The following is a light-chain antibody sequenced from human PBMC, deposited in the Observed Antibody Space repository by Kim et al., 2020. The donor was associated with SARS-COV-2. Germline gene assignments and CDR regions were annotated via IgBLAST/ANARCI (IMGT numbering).Light chain of an antibody. CDR2: DVS. CDR3: SSYTGSGTWV. CDR1: SSDVGSYNY. Sequence: GQLITISCTGTSSDVGSYNYVSWYQQPPGKAPKFMIYDVSKRPSGISNRFSGSKSGNTASLTISGLQAEDEADYYCSSYTGSGTWVFGGGTQLTVL. V-gene: IGLV2-14*03. J-gene: IGLJ3*02.